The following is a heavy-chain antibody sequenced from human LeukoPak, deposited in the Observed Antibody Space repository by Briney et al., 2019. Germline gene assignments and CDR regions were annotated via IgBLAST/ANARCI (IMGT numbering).Heavy chain of an antibody. CDR2: IYSSGTT. D-gene: IGHD3-16*01. Sequence: SETLSLTCTISGGSLSPYYWNWIRQPAGKGLEWIGRIYSSGTTNYNPSLRSRVSMSVDTSKNQFSLKLTSVTAADTAVYYCARHVSSLGAARACYFDYWGQGTLVTVSS. CDR3: ARHVSSLGAARACYFDY. CDR1: GGSLSPYY. V-gene: IGHV4-4*07. J-gene: IGHJ4*02.